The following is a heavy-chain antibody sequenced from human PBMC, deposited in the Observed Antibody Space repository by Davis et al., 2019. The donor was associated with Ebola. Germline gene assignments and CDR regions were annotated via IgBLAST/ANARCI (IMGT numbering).Heavy chain of an antibody. CDR1: GYSFSDYY. CDR3: TTLDILTDYVPYAMDV. Sequence: AASVKVSCKGSGYSFSDYYIHWVQGAPGKGLEWVGLVDPKAGKTVYAEKFQDRVTITADGSTDTVYMELSSLRFEDAAVYYCTTLDILTDYVPYAMDVWGQGTTVTVS. D-gene: IGHD3-9*01. J-gene: IGHJ6*02. V-gene: IGHV1-69-2*01. CDR2: VDPKAGKT.